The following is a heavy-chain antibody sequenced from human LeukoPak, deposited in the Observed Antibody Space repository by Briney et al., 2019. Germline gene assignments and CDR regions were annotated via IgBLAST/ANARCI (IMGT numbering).Heavy chain of an antibody. CDR1: GLPFNSYG. V-gene: IGHV3-30*02. Sequence: PGGSLRHPRAPSGLPFNSYGMLWVRPAPGKGLEWVAFIRYAGSNKYYAGSVKGRFTISRDNSKDTLCLQRNSRRAEDTAGYYCAKDVWGLLPNYWGQGTRVTVSS. J-gene: IGHJ4*02. CDR2: IRYAGSNK. CDR3: AKDVWGLLPNY. D-gene: IGHD1-26*01.